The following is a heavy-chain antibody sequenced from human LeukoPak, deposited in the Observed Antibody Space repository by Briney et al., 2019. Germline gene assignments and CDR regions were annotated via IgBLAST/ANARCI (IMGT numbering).Heavy chain of an antibody. CDR2: IYYSGST. Sequence: PSETLSLTCTVSGGSISSYYWSWIRQPPGKGLEWIGYIYYSGSTNYNPSLKSRVTISVDTSKNQFSLKLSSVTAADTAVYYCARRIAVARGAFDIWGQGTMVTVSS. CDR1: GGSISSYY. J-gene: IGHJ3*02. V-gene: IGHV4-59*01. D-gene: IGHD6-19*01. CDR3: ARRIAVARGAFDI.